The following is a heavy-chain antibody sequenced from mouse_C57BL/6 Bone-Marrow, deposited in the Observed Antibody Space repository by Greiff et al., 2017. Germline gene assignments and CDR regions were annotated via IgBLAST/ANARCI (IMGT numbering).Heavy chain of an antibody. Sequence: EVQLQQSGPELVKPGASVKMSCKASGYTFTDYNMHWVKQSHGKSLEWIGYINPNNGGTSYNQKFKGKATLTVTQSSSTAYMELRSLNSEESAVYYCARPYYYLRDYWGQGTTLTVSS. CDR1: GYTFTDYN. CDR2: INPNNGGT. V-gene: IGHV1-22*01. D-gene: IGHD1-1*01. J-gene: IGHJ2*01. CDR3: ARPYYYLRDY.